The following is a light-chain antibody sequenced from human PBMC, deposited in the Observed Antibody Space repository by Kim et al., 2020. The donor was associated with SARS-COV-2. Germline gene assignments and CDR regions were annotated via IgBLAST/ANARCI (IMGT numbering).Light chain of an antibody. Sequence: PGKRATPSCRASQSVSNYLAWYQQKPGQAPRLLVYDASTRATGIPARFSGNGSGTDFTLTISSLEPEDFAVYYCQQRANWPPLTFGGGTKVDIK. J-gene: IGKJ4*01. CDR3: QQRANWPPLT. CDR1: QSVSNY. V-gene: IGKV3-11*01. CDR2: DAS.